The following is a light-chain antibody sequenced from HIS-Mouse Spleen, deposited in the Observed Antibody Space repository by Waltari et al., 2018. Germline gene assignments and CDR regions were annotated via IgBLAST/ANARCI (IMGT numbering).Light chain of an antibody. J-gene: IGKJ2*01. CDR2: AAS. CDR1: QGISSY. Sequence: AIWMTQSSSLLSASTGDRVTTSCRMCQGISSYLAWYQQKPGKAPELLIYAASTLQSGVPSRFSGSGSGTDFTLTISCLQSEDFATYYCQQYYSFPYTFGQGTKLEIK. CDR3: QQYYSFPYT. V-gene: IGKV1D-8*02.